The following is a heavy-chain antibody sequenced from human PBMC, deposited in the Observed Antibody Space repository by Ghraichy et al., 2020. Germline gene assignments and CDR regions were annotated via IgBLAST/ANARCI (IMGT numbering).Heavy chain of an antibody. D-gene: IGHD6-25*01. CDR3: AREGAATAATGYYFDY. CDR1: GFIFSDFA. Sequence: GGSLRLSCAASGFIFSDFAMHWVRQAPGTGLEWVAYISYDGSKTYFGDSVKGRITFSRDNSKDMVYLEMNSLRVEDTAVYYCAREGAATAATGYYFDYWGQGSLVTVSS. J-gene: IGHJ4*02. CDR2: ISYDGSKT. V-gene: IGHV3-30*12.